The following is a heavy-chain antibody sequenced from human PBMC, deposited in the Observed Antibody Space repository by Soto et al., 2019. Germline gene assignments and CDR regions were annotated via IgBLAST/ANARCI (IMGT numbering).Heavy chain of an antibody. D-gene: IGHD3-10*01. CDR1: GGFTSTNNW. J-gene: IGHJ4*02. CDR2: AYHSGRT. V-gene: IGHV4-4*02. Sequence: QLQLQESGPGLVRPSGTLSLTCAVSGGFTSTNNWWSWVRQPPGKGLEWIGDAYHSGRTGYNPSLKSRVSISVDKSKNQSSLKLTSATAADTAVYYCARSPPSSYYGGSGTFDYWGQGTLVTVSS. CDR3: ARSPPSSYYGGSGTFDY.